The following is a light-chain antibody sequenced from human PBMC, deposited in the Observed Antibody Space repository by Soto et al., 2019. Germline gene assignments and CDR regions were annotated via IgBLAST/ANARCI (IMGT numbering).Light chain of an antibody. CDR1: QSISSW. CDR2: KAS. J-gene: IGKJ1*01. V-gene: IGKV1-5*03. CDR3: QQYNSYPKT. Sequence: DLQMTQSPSTLSASVGDRVTITCRASQSISSWLAWYQQKPGKAPNLLIYKASNLESGVPSRFSAIVSGTEFTINIGSLQPDDCETYDGQQYNSYPKTFGQGTKVDNK.